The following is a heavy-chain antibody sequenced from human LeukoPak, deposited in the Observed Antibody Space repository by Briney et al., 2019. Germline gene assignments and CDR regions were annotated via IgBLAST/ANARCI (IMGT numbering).Heavy chain of an antibody. CDR2: ISYDGSNK. CDR1: GFTFSSYA. J-gene: IGHJ4*02. CDR3: ARVVVPAAISDGLDY. Sequence: GRSLRLSCAASGFTFSSYAMHWVRQAPGKGLEWVAVISYDGSNKYYADSVKGRFTISRDNSKNTLYLQMNSLRAEDTAVYYCARVVVPAAISDGLDYWGQGTLVTVSS. V-gene: IGHV3-30*04. D-gene: IGHD2-2*02.